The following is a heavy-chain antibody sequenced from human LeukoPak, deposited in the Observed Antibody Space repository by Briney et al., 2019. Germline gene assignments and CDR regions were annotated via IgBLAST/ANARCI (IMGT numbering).Heavy chain of an antibody. CDR3: VRGGGITYRSWYYFDY. CDR1: GFTFSSYA. Sequence: PGRSLRLSCAASGFTFSSYAMQWVRQAPGKGLGWVAVISFDGSDTYYAASLKGRFIISRDNSKKTLYLQMNSLRAEDTAVYYCVRGGGITYRSWYYFDYWGQGTLVTVSS. J-gene: IGHJ4*02. V-gene: IGHV3-30*04. D-gene: IGHD6-13*01. CDR2: ISFDGSDT.